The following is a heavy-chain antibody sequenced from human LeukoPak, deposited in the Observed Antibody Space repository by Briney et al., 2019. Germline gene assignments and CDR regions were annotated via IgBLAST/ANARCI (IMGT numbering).Heavy chain of an antibody. J-gene: IGHJ5*02. V-gene: IGHV3-7*01. CDR2: IKQDGSEK. CDR1: GFTFSSYW. Sequence: PGGSLRLSCAASGFTFSSYWMSWVRQAPGKGLEWVANIKQDGSEKYYVDSVKGRFTISRDNAKNSLYLQMNSLRAEDTAVYYCARDSSGWYPTSWFDPWGQGTLVTVSS. CDR3: ARDSSGWYPTSWFDP. D-gene: IGHD6-19*01.